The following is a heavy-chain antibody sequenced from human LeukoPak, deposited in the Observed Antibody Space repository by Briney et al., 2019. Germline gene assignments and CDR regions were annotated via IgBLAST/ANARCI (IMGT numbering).Heavy chain of an antibody. D-gene: IGHD3-10*01. Sequence: GGSLRLSCAASGFTVSSNYMTWVRQAPGKGLEWVSVIYKNAITYYADSVKGRFTISRDNSKNTLYLQMNSLRAEDTAIYYCARLPLGAFGEVLNFDYWGQGTPVTVSS. J-gene: IGHJ4*02. CDR3: ARLPLGAFGEVLNFDY. CDR2: IYKNAIT. V-gene: IGHV3-53*01. CDR1: GFTVSSNY.